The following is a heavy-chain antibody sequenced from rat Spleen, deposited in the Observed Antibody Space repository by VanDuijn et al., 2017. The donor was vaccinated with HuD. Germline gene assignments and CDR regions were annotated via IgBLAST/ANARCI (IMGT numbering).Heavy chain of an antibody. Sequence: QVQLKESGPGLVQPSQTLSLTCTVSGFSLTTNGVSWVRQPPGKGLEWIASISSGGFTYYNSALKSRLTINRDTSKSQVFLKVNSLQTGDTAIYFCTRDHSYWGSYYPGGFAYWGQGTLVTVSS. CDR1: GFSLTTNG. V-gene: IGHV2S12*01. D-gene: IGHD1-12*02. CDR3: TRDHSYWGSYYPGGFAY. J-gene: IGHJ3*01. CDR2: ISSGGFT.